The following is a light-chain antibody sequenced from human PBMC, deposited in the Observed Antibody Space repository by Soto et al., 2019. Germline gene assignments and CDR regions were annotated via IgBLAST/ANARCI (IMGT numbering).Light chain of an antibody. CDR1: QSVSSSY. CDR2: GAS. J-gene: IGKJ5*01. V-gene: IGKV3-20*01. CDR3: QQYGSSPPVT. Sequence: EIVLTQSPGTLSLSPGERATLSCRASQSVSSSYLAWYQQKPGQAHRLLIYGASSRATGIPDRFSGSGSGIDFTLTISRLEPEDFAVYYCQQYGSSPPVTFGQGTRLEIK.